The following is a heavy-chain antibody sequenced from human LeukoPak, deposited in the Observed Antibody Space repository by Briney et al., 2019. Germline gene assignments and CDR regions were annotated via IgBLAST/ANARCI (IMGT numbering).Heavy chain of an antibody. D-gene: IGHD3-10*01. V-gene: IGHV3-23*01. J-gene: IGHJ4*02. Sequence: GGSLRLSCAASGFTFSTYAMTWVRQAPGRGLEWVSDISDSGATTYYLDSVKGRFTISRDNSKYTLYLHMSSLRAEDTAVYYCARVERSSRVHYFDYWGQGTLVTVSS. CDR3: ARVERSSRVHYFDY. CDR1: GFTFSTYA. CDR2: ISDSGATT.